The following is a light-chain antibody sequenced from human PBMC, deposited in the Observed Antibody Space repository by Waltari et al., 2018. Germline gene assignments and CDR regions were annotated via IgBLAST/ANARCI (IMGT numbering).Light chain of an antibody. CDR3: QQYDGEVVT. J-gene: IGKJ4*01. Sequence: EIVLTQSPGTLSLSPGEIATLSCRASQSVTSISLTWYQQKIGQAPRLLIYGTSSRATGIPDRFSGSGSGTDFTLTISRLEPEDFAVYYCQQYDGEVVTFGGGTKVEI. CDR2: GTS. V-gene: IGKV3-20*01. CDR1: QSVTSIS.